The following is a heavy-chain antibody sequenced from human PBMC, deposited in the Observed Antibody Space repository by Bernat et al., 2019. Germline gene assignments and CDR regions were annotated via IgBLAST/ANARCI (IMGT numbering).Heavy chain of an antibody. CDR3: ARRRGGVGVRGGWFDP. D-gene: IGHD1-26*01. CDR1: GGPISSNAYY. J-gene: IGHJ5*02. CDR2: IFYSGTT. Sequence: QVQLQESGPGLVKPSETLSLTCTVSGGPISSNAYYWGWIRQPPGKGLEWIGSIFYSGTTYYNPSLKTRVTISVDTSKNQFSPRLSSVTAADTAVYYCARRRGGVGVRGGWFDPWGQGTLVTVSS. V-gene: IGHV4-39*01.